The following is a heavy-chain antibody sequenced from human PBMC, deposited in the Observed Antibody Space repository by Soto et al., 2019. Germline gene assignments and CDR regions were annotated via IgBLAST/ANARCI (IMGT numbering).Heavy chain of an antibody. J-gene: IGHJ6*04. V-gene: IGHV4-31*03. CDR1: GGSFSSDSFI. D-gene: IGHD1-26*01. CDR2: LYYSWTT. Sequence: PSETLSLTCSVSGGSFSSDSFIWSWVRQFPGKGLEWVGYLYYSWTTYYNPSLRSRVIMSVHTSKNQFSLKLSAVTAADTAVYYCARDHKWDGMDVWGEGTKVTVSS. CDR3: ARDHKWDGMDV.